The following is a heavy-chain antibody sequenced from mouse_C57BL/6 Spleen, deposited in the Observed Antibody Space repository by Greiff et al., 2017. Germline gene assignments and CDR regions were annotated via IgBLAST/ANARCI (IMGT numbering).Heavy chain of an antibody. CDR1: GYTFTDYY. Sequence: QVQLQQSGPELVKPGASVKISCKASGYTFTDYYINWVKQRPGQGLEWIGWIFPGSGSTYYNEKFKGKATLTVDKSSSTAYMLISSLTSEDSAVYFCARVALRGFAYWGQGTLVTVSA. CDR3: ARVALRGFAY. CDR2: IFPGSGST. D-gene: IGHD1-1*01. J-gene: IGHJ3*01. V-gene: IGHV1-75*01.